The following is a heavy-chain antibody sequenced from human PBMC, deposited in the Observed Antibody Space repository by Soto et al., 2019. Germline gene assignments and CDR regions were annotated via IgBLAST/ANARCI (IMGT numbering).Heavy chain of an antibody. CDR3: ARGVGATQSDFDY. CDR1: GGTCSIYA. V-gene: IGHV1-69*13. J-gene: IGHJ4*02. CDR2: IIPIFGTA. Sequence: SVKVSCKASGGTCSIYAISWVLQAPGQWLEWMGGIIPIFGTANYAQKFQGRVTITADESTSTAYMELSRLRSDDTAVYYCARGVGATQSDFDYWGQGTLVTVSS. D-gene: IGHD1-26*01.